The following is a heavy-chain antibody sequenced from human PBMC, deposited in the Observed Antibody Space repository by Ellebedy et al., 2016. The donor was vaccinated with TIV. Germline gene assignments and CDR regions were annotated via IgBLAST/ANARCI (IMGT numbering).Heavy chain of an antibody. Sequence: GGSLRLSCAASGFSFSSYAIHWVRQAPSKGLEWVAAASYDGGNEYYADSVKGRFTISRDNSKKKVYLQMNSLRTEDTAVYYCARGEGGYCSTTSCYNPDFWGQGTLVTVSS. CDR3: ARGEGGYCSTTSCYNPDF. CDR2: ASYDGGNE. J-gene: IGHJ4*02. V-gene: IGHV3-30-3*01. CDR1: GFSFSSYA. D-gene: IGHD2-2*02.